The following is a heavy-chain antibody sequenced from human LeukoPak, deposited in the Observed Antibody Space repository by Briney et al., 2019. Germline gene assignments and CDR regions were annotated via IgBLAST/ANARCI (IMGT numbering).Heavy chain of an antibody. D-gene: IGHD1-26*01. CDR3: ARGNSGSYPAVFDY. V-gene: IGHV3-7*04. J-gene: IGHJ4*02. Sequence: PGGSLRLSCAASGFTFSSYWMSWVRQAPGKGLEGVANIKQDGSEKYYVDSVKGRFTISRDNDKNSLYLQMNSLRAEDTAVYYCARGNSGSYPAVFDYWGQGTLVTVSS. CDR2: IKQDGSEK. CDR1: GFTFSSYW.